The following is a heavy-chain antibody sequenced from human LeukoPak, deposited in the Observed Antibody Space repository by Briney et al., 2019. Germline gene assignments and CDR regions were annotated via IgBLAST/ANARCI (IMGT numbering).Heavy chain of an antibody. J-gene: IGHJ3*02. CDR2: IYYSGST. CDR1: GYFISSGYY. CDR3: ARYSGSYPHDAFDI. V-gene: IGHV4-61*03. D-gene: IGHD1-26*01. Sequence: SETLSLTCTVSGYFISSGYYWGWIRQPPGKGLEWIGYIYYSGSTSYNPSLKSRVTISVDTSKNHFSLKLSSVTAADTAVYYCARYSGSYPHDAFDIWGQGTMVTVSS.